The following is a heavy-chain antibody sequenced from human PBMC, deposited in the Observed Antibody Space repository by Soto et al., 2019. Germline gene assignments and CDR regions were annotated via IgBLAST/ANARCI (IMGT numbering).Heavy chain of an antibody. V-gene: IGHV3-30-3*01. CDR3: AREGFNY. CDR2: ISYDGSNK. J-gene: IGHJ4*02. CDR1: GFTFSSYA. Sequence: GGSLRLSCAGSGFTFSSYAMHWVRQAPGKGLEWVAVISYDGSNKYYADSVKGRFTISRDNSKNTLYLQMNSLRAEDTAVYYCAREGFNYWGQGTLVTVSS.